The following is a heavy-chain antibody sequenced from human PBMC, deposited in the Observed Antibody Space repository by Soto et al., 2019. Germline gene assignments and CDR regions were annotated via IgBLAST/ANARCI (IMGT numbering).Heavy chain of an antibody. D-gene: IGHD2-2*01. CDR1: GFSLSNSRMG. Sequence: QVTLKESGPVLVKPTETLTLTCTVSGFSLSNSRMGVSWIRQPPGKAMEWLAHIFSNDEKSYSASLKSSLTIHKXTXTSQVVLTMTNMDPVDTATYYCARKTCSSANCYFDYWGQGALVTVSS. J-gene: IGHJ4*02. CDR2: IFSNDEK. V-gene: IGHV2-26*01. CDR3: ARKTCSSANCYFDY.